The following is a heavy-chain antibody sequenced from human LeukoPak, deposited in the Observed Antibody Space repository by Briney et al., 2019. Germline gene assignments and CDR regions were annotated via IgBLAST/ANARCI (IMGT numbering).Heavy chain of an antibody. CDR1: GESINDHY. CDR2: IYSSVST. Sequence: SETPSLSCTVSGESINDHYWSWIRQPPGGELRWIRYIYSSVSTNYNPSLKSRVTISIDTSKSQFSLKLTSVTAADTGVYYCARQRCSGNTCYRVDQLYYMDVWGKGTTVTVSS. V-gene: IGHV4-4*09. CDR3: ARQRCSGNTCYRVDQLYYMDV. D-gene: IGHD2-15*01. J-gene: IGHJ6*03.